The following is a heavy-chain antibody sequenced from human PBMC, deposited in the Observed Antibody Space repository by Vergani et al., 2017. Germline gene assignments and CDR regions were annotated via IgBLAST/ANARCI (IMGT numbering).Heavy chain of an antibody. CDR2: VDPEDGET. Sequence: EVQLVQSGAEVKKPGATMKISCKVSGYTFTDHYMHWVKQAPGKGLGWMGLVDPEDGETIYAEKFKGRVTIAADKSTDTAHLELSSLRSEDTAVYYCATPQTVTTGGMEVWGQGTTVIVSS. CDR3: ATPQTVTTGGMEV. D-gene: IGHD4-17*01. V-gene: IGHV1-69-2*01. J-gene: IGHJ6*02. CDR1: GYTFTDHY.